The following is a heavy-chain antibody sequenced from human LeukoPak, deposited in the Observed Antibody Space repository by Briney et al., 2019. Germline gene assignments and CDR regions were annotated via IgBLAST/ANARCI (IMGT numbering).Heavy chain of an antibody. CDR1: GFTFSSYW. CDR2: INSDGSST. CDR3: ARRGDPIRPGTNYYYGMDV. V-gene: IGHV3-74*01. Sequence: PGGSLRLSCAASGFTFSSYWMHWVRQAPGQGLVWVSRINSDGSSTSYADSVKGRFTISRDNAKNTLYLQMNSLRAEDTAVYYCARRGDPIRPGTNYYYGMDVWGQGTTVTVSS. D-gene: IGHD2-21*02. J-gene: IGHJ6*02.